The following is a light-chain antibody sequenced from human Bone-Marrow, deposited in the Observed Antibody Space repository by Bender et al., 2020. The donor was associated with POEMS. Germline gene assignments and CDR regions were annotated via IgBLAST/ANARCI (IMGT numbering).Light chain of an antibody. V-gene: IGLV2-14*03. Sequence: QSALTQPASVSGSPGQSITLSCTGTISDIGDYNFVSWYQCHPGKAPKVIIYDVSSRPSGVSYRFSGSQSGNTASLTISGLQAEDEADYYCASYTRSSTYVFGSGTRVPVL. CDR2: DVS. CDR3: ASYTRSSTYV. J-gene: IGLJ1*01. CDR1: ISDIGDYNF.